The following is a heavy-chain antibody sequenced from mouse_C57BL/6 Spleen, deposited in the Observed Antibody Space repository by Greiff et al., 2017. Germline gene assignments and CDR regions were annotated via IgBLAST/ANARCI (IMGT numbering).Heavy chain of an antibody. V-gene: IGHV1-61*01. J-gene: IGHJ4*01. Sequence: QVQLQQPGAELVRPGSSVKLSCKASGYTFTSYWMDWVKQRPGQGLEWIGNIYPSDSETHYNQKFKDKATLTVDKSSSTAYMQLRSLTSEDSAVYYCALITTAETYYYAIDYWGQGTSVTVSS. CDR1: GYTFTSYW. CDR3: ALITTAETYYYAIDY. CDR2: IYPSDSET. D-gene: IGHD1-1*01.